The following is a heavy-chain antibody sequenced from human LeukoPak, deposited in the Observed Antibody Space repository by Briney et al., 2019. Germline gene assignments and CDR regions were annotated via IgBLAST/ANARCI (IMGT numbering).Heavy chain of an antibody. D-gene: IGHD4-11*01. Sequence: ASVKVSCKASGYTFTSYYMHWVRQAPGQGLEWMGIINPSGGSTSYAQKFQGRVTMTRDTSISTAYMELSRLRSDDTAVYYCAREEKVYSNYNWFDPWGQGTLVTVSS. J-gene: IGHJ5*02. CDR1: GYTFTSYY. V-gene: IGHV1-46*01. CDR2: INPSGGST. CDR3: AREEKVYSNYNWFDP.